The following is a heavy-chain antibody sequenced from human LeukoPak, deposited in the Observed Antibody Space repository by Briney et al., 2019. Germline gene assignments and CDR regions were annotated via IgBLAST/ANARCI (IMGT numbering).Heavy chain of an antibody. CDR3: ARRMGATTQSLFDQ. V-gene: IGHV3-13*04. CDR1: GFTFSSYD. J-gene: IGHJ4*02. CDR2: IGTAGDT. D-gene: IGHD1-26*01. Sequence: GGSLRLSCAASGFTFSSYDMHWVRQATGKGLEWVSGIGTAGDTYYPGSVKGRFTISRENAKNSLYLQMNSLRAVDTAVYYCARRMGATTQSLFDQWGQGTLVTVSS.